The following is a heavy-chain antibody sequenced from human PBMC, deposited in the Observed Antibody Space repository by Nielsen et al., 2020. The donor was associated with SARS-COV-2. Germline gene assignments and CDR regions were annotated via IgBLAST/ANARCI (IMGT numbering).Heavy chain of an antibody. CDR2: ISPSRGAT. J-gene: IGHJ6*02. V-gene: IGHV1-2*06. D-gene: IGHD1-14*01. Sequence: ASVKVSCKASGYTATDYFVHWVRQAPGQGLEWMGRISPSRGATNYAQTFQGRVIMTRDTSTATAYIELSRLTSDDTAVYYCATEVNQGGMDVWGQGTTVIVSS. CDR3: ATEVNQGGMDV. CDR1: GYTATDYF.